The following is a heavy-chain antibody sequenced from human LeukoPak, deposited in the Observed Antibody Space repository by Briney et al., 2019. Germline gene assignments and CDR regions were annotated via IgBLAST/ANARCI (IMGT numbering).Heavy chain of an antibody. CDR2: IRFDGGNE. D-gene: IGHD6-13*01. Sequence: GGSLRLSCAASDFTFSDYGMHWVRQAPGKGLEWVAFIRFDGGNEIYGDSVKGRFTISRDDSKDTLYLQMNSLSAEDTAVYFCAKAGYSSSWYYLDFWGQGTLVTVSS. J-gene: IGHJ4*02. CDR3: AKAGYSSSWYYLDF. CDR1: DFTFSDYG. V-gene: IGHV3-30*02.